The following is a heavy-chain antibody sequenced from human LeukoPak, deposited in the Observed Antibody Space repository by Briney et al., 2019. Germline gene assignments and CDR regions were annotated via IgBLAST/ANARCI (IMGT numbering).Heavy chain of an antibody. J-gene: IGHJ6*03. Sequence: GGSLRLSCAASGFSFSSMSWVRQAPGKGLDWVSAISGSGVTTFYADSVKGRFTISRDNDKNSLYLQMDSLRAEDTALYYCARVGQLWTPYYYYYYMDVWGKGTTVTVSS. CDR2: ISGSGVTT. CDR3: ARVGQLWTPYYYYYYMDV. V-gene: IGHV3-23*01. CDR1: GFSFSS. D-gene: IGHD5-18*01.